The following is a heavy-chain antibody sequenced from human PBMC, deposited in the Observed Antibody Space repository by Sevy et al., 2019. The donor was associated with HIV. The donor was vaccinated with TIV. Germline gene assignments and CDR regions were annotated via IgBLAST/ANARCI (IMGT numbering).Heavy chain of an antibody. CDR1: GYTFTSYY. CDR3: ARDSDNYDILTGYYPFDY. J-gene: IGHJ4*02. D-gene: IGHD3-9*01. CDR2: INPSGGST. Sequence: ASVKVSCKASGYTFTSYYMHWVRQAPGQGLEWMGIINPSGGSTSYAQKFQGRVTMTRDTCTSTVYMELSSLRSEDTTVYYCARDSDNYDILTGYYPFDYWGQGTLVTVSS. V-gene: IGHV1-46*01.